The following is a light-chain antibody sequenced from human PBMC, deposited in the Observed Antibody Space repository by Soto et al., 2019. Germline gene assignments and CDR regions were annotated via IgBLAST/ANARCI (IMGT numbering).Light chain of an antibody. J-gene: IGKJ5*01. CDR1: QSVSSY. CDR3: QQRSNWPIT. Sequence: EIGVTQYPAPLSLSPGERATLSCRASQSVSSYLAWYQQKPGQAPRLLIYDASNRATGIPARFSGSGSGTDFTLTISSLEPEDFAVYYCQQRSNWPITFGQGTRLEIK. CDR2: DAS. V-gene: IGKV3-11*01.